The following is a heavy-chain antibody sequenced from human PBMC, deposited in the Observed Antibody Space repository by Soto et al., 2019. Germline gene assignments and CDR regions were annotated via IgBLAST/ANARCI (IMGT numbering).Heavy chain of an antibody. D-gene: IGHD3-3*01. CDR2: ISSSSGTI. V-gene: IGHV3-48*02. CDR3: TTTLRSTAYY. CDR1: GFTFSSYS. Sequence: GGSLRLSCAASGFTFSSYSMNWVRQAPGKGLEWVSYISSSSGTIYYIDSVKGRFTISRDNAKNSLYLQMNSLRDEDTAVYYCTTTLRSTAYYWGQGTLVTVSS. J-gene: IGHJ4*02.